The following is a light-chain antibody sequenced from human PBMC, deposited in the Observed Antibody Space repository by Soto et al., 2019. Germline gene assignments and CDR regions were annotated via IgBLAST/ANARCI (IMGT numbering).Light chain of an antibody. CDR1: SSNIGAGYD. J-gene: IGLJ1*01. CDR2: GDT. CDR3: QSYDSRLSGSV. Sequence: QSVLTQSPSVSGAPGQGVTISCTGSSSNIGAGYDVHWYQQVPGTAPKLLITGDTSRPSGVPDRFSGSKSGASASLAITGLQAEDEADYYCQSYDSRLSGSVFGTGTKLTVL. V-gene: IGLV1-40*01.